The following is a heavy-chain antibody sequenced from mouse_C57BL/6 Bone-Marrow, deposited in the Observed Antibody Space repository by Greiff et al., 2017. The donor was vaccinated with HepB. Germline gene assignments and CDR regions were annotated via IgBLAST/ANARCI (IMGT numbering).Heavy chain of an antibody. V-gene: IGHV15-2*01. CDR2: ILPSIGRT. Sequence: QVQLQQSGSELRSPGSSVKLSCKDFDSEVFPIAYMSWVRQKPGHGFEWIGGILPSIGRTIYGEEFEDKATLDADTLSNTAYLELNSLTSEDSAIYYCARRGYYYGSRDYYAMDYWGQGTSVTVSS. CDR1: DSEVFPIAY. CDR3: ARRGYYYGSRDYYAMDY. D-gene: IGHD1-1*01. J-gene: IGHJ4*01.